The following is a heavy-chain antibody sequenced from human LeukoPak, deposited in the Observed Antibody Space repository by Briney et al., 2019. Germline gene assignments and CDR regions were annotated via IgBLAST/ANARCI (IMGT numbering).Heavy chain of an antibody. CDR1: GFTFSSYA. V-gene: IGHV3-30-3*01. CDR3: ARSPYYYDSCWFDY. Sequence: PGRSLRLSCAASGFTFSSYAMHWVRQAPGKGLEWVAVISYDGSNKYYADSVKGRFTISRDNSKNTLYLQMNSLRAEDTAVYYCARSPYYYDSCWFDYWGQGTLVTVSS. CDR2: ISYDGSNK. J-gene: IGHJ4*02. D-gene: IGHD3-22*01.